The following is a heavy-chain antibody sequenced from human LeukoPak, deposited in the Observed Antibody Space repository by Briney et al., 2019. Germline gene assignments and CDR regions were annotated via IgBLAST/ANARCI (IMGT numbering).Heavy chain of an antibody. D-gene: IGHD2-21*02. J-gene: IGHJ3*02. CDR2: ISYFGST. CDR3: ARPQYCAADCYHAFDI. CDR1: GGSINSYY. V-gene: IGHV4-59*08. Sequence: PSETLSLTCAVSGGSINSYYWSWIRQPPGKGLEWIGYISYFGSTNYNPSLKSRVTISLDTSKNQFSLKLSSVTAADTAVYHCARPQYCAADCYHAFDIWGQGTLVTVSS.